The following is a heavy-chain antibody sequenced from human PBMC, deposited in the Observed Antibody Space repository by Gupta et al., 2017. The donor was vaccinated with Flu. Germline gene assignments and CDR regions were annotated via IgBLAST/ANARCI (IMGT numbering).Heavy chain of an antibody. CDR1: GFTFSSYG. J-gene: IGHJ4*02. CDR3: ARDFRGYCSSTSCYTLVY. V-gene: IGHV3-33*01. CDR2: IWYDGSNK. D-gene: IGHD2-2*02. Sequence: QVQLVESGGGVVQPGRSLSLSCAASGFTFSSYGLHWVRQAPGKGLEWVAVIWYDGSNKYYADSVKGRFTISRDNSRNTLYLQMNSLRAEDTAVYYCARDFRGYCSSTSCYTLVYWGQGTLVTVSS.